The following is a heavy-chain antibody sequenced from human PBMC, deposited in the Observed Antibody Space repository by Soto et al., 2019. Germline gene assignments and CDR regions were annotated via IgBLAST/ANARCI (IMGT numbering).Heavy chain of an antibody. D-gene: IGHD3-10*01. J-gene: IGHJ4*02. CDR3: AKGYGAGGYTFDS. CDR2: MNWKSVNL. Sequence: GGSLRLSCVAFGFNYDEYAMHWVRQGPGKGLEWVSGMNWKSVNLGYADSVKGRFTISRDNAKNSLYLEMNSLRPEDTALYYCAKGYGAGGYTFDSWGQGTLVTVSS. V-gene: IGHV3-9*01. CDR1: GFNYDEYA.